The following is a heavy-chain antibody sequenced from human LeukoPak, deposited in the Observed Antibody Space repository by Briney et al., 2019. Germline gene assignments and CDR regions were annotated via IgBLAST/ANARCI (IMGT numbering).Heavy chain of an antibody. CDR3: ARVNRSIVGATSGYFDY. CDR1: GYTFTGYY. D-gene: IGHD1-26*01. V-gene: IGHV1-2*02. Sequence: GASVKVSCKASGYTFTGYYMHWVRQAPGQGLEWMGWINPNSGGTNYAQKFQGRVTMTRYTSISTAYMELSRLRSDDTAVYYCARVNRSIVGATSGYFDYWGQGTLVTVSS. CDR2: INPNSGGT. J-gene: IGHJ4*02.